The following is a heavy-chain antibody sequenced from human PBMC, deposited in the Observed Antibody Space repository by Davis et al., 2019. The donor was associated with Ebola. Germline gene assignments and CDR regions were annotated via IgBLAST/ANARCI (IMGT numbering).Heavy chain of an antibody. CDR2: IYHSGST. CDR3: VKVGPARSGEY. J-gene: IGHJ4*02. V-gene: IGHV4-4*02. CDR1: GGSISSSNW. D-gene: IGHD3-3*01. Sequence: PSETLSLTCAVSGGSISSSNWWSWVRQPPGKALEWIGDIYHSGSTYYNPSLKSRLTISVDKSKNQFSLKLSSVTAADTAIYYCVKVGPARSGEYWGQGTLVTVSS.